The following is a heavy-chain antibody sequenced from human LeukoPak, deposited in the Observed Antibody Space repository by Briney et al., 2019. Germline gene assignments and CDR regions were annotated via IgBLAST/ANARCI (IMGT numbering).Heavy chain of an antibody. V-gene: IGHV3-21*04. CDR1: GFTFSSYS. CDR3: AKSRVVRAPFDY. D-gene: IGHD3-10*01. J-gene: IGHJ4*02. Sequence: GGALRLSCAASGFTFSSYSMNWFRQAPGKGLEWVSSISSSSSYIYYADSVKGRFTISRDNSKNTLYLQMNSLRAEDTAVYYCAKSRVVRAPFDYWGQGTLVTVSS. CDR2: ISSSSSYI.